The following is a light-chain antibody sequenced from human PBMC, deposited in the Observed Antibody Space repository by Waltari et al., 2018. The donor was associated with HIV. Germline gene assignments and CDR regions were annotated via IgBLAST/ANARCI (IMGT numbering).Light chain of an antibody. CDR1: SSNIGNNA. Sequence: QSVLTQPPSVSEAPRQRVTISCSGSSSNIGNNAVNWYQQPPGKAPKLLIYYDDLLPSGVSDRFSGSKSGTSASLAISGLQSEDEADYYCAAWDDSLNGTVFGGGTKLTVL. J-gene: IGLJ2*01. V-gene: IGLV1-36*01. CDR3: AAWDDSLNGTV. CDR2: YDD.